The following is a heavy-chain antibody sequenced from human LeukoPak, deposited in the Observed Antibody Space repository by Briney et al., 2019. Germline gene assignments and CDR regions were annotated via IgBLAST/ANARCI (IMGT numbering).Heavy chain of an antibody. CDR3: ARDLTGATGY. V-gene: IGHV1-46*01. J-gene: IGHJ4*02. CDR2: INPSGGST. CDR1: GYTFTSYY. Sequence: ASVKVSCKASGYTFTSYYMHWVRQAPGQGLEWMGIINPSGGSTSYAQKFQGRVTMTRDTSTTTVYMELSSLISEDTAVYYWARDLTGATGYWGQGTLVTVSS. D-gene: IGHD1-26*01.